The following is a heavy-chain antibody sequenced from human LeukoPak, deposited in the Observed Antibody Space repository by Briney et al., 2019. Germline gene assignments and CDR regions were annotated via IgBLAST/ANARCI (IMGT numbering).Heavy chain of an antibody. J-gene: IGHJ4*02. D-gene: IGHD3-22*01. Sequence: PSETLSLTCAVYGGSFSGYSWTWIRQPPGKGLEWIGEITHSGSTNYNPSLKSRVTISVDTSKNQFSLKLSSVTAADTAVYYCARGPPMIVVVITRIFDYWGQGTLVTVSS. CDR3: ARGPPMIVVVITRIFDY. V-gene: IGHV4-34*01. CDR2: ITHSGST. CDR1: GGSFSGYS.